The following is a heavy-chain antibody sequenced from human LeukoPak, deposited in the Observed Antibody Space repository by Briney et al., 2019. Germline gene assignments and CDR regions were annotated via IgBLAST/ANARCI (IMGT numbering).Heavy chain of an antibody. J-gene: IGHJ4*02. CDR1: GFTFSNAW. CDR3: TTSPYPYYYDSSGYSPRDY. V-gene: IGHV3-15*01. CDR2: IKSKTDGGTT. Sequence: PGGSLRLSCAASGFTFSNAWMSWVRQAPGKGLEWVGRIKSKTDGGTTDYAAPVKGRFTISRDDSKNTLYLQMNSLKTEDTAVYYCTTSPYPYYYDSSGYSPRDYWGQGTLVTVSS. D-gene: IGHD3-22*01.